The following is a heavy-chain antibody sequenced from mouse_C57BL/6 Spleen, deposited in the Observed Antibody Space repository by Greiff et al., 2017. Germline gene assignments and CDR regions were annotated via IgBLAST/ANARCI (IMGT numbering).Heavy chain of an antibody. V-gene: IGHV5-4*03. CDR3: ARGGLYYDYEGFAY. CDR2: ISDGGSYT. D-gene: IGHD2-4*01. Sequence: EVKLVESGGGLVKPGGSLKLSCAASGFTFSSYAMSWVRQTPEKRLEWVATISDGGSYTYYPDNVKGRFTISRDNAKNNLYLQMSHLKSEDTAMYYCARGGLYYDYEGFAYWGQGTLVTVSA. J-gene: IGHJ3*01. CDR1: GFTFSSYA.